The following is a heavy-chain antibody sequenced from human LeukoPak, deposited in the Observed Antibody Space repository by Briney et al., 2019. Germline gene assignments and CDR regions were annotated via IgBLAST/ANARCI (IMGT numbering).Heavy chain of an antibody. V-gene: IGHV5-51*01. J-gene: IGHJ4*02. CDR2: IYPGDSDT. CDR1: GYSFTSYW. D-gene: IGHD3-22*01. Sequence: GESLKISCKGSGYSFTSYWIGWVRQMPGKGLDWMDHIYPGDSDTRDSPSFQGQVTISADKSISTAYLQWSSLKASDTAMYYCARHYYYDSSGLYYFDYWGQGTLVTVSS. CDR3: ARHYYYDSSGLYYFDY.